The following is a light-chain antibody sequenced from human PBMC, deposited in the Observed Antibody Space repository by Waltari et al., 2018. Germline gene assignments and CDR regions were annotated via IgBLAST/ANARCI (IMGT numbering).Light chain of an antibody. CDR1: NSDVGSYDR. V-gene: IGLV2-23*02. CDR3: CSYAGSSTFDWV. CDR2: EVS. Sequence: QSALTQPASVSGSPGQSITISCTGTNSDVGSYDRVSWYQQHPGKAPKVMISEVSKRPSGGSNRCSGSKSGNTASLTIAGLQAEDEADYYCCSYAGSSTFDWVFGGGTKLTVL. J-gene: IGLJ3*02.